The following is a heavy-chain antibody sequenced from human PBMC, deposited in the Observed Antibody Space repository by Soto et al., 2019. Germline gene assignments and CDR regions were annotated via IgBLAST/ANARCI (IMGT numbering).Heavy chain of an antibody. CDR2: IYYSGST. J-gene: IGHJ5*02. CDR3: ARQDWLNWFDP. V-gene: IGHV4-59*04. D-gene: IGHD3-9*01. Sequence: PSETLSLTCTVSGGSISSYYWSWIRQPPGKGLEWIGYIYYSGSTYYNPSLKSRVTISVDTSKNQFSLKLSPVTAADTAVYYCARQDWLNWFDPWGQGTLVTVSS. CDR1: GGSISSYY.